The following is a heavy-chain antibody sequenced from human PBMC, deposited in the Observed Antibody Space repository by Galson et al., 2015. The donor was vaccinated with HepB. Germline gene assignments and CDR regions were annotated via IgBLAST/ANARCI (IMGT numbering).Heavy chain of an antibody. CDR1: GFSLSTSGVG. D-gene: IGHD3-10*01. V-gene: IGHV2-5*02. J-gene: IGHJ5*02. CDR3: AHKPKTNYGSGSYNWFDP. Sequence: PALVKPTQTLTLTCTFSGFSLSTSGVGVGWIRQPPGKALEWLALIYWDDDKRYSPSLKSRLTITKDTSKNQVVLTMTNMDPVDTATYYCAHKPKTNYGSGSYNWFDPWGQGTLVTVSS. CDR2: IYWDDDK.